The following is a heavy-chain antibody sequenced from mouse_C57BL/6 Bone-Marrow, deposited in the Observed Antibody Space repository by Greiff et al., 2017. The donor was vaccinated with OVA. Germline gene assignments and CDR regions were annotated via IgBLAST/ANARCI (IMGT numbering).Heavy chain of an antibody. CDR2: IDPSDSYT. Sequence: QVQLQQPGAELVRPGTSVKLSCKASGYTFTSYWMHWVKQRPGQGLEWIGVIDPSDSYTNYHQKFKGKATLTVDTSSSTAYMQLSSLTSEDSAVYYCARLCFAYWGQGTLVTVSA. CDR1: GYTFTSYW. J-gene: IGHJ3*01. CDR3: ARLCFAY. V-gene: IGHV1-59*01.